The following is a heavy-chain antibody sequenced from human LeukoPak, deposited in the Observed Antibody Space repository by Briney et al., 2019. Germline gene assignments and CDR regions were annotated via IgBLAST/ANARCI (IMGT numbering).Heavy chain of an antibody. CDR3: ARVAEDWNYSARVFVAFDI. CDR1: GGSVSSGSYY. V-gene: IGHV4-61*01. J-gene: IGHJ3*02. Sequence: SETLSLTCAVSGGSVSSGSYYWSWIRQPPGKGLEWIGYIYYSGSTNYNPSLKSRVTISVDTSKNQFSLKLSSVTAADTAVYYCARVAEDWNYSARVFVAFDIWGQGTMVTVSS. D-gene: IGHD1-7*01. CDR2: IYYSGST.